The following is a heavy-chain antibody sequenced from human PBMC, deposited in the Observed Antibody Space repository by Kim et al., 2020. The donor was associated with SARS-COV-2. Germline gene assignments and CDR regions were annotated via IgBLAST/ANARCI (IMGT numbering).Heavy chain of an antibody. V-gene: IGHV1-46*01. CDR3: ARIGYDPSGY. CDR2: ST. Sequence: STSYAQKFQGRVTMTRDTSTSTVYMELSSLRSEDTAVYYCARIGYDPSGYWGQGTLVTVSS. D-gene: IGHD2-2*01. J-gene: IGHJ4*02.